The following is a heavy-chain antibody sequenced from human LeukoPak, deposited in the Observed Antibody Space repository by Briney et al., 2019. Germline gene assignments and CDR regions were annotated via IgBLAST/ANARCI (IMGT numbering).Heavy chain of an antibody. D-gene: IGHD3-22*01. J-gene: IGHJ4*02. CDR1: GFTFSSYW. CDR3: ARDFPMIV. CDR2: IKQDGSEQ. Sequence: GGSLRLSCAASGFTFSSYWMSWVRQAPGKGPEWVANIKQDGSEQYYLDSLEGRFTISRDNAKNSLYLQMNSLRAEDTALYYCARDFPMIVWGQGTLVTVSS. V-gene: IGHV3-7*01.